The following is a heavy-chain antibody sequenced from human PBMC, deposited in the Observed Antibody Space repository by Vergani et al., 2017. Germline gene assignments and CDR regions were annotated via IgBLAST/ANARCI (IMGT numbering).Heavy chain of an antibody. CDR3: ARAPVANYYGSGSYLPRIDP. Sequence: QVQLVQSGAEVKKPGSSVKVSCKASGGTFSSYAISWVRQAPGQGLEWMGGIIPIFGTANYAQKFQGRVTITADESTSTAYMELSSLRSEDTAVYYCARAPVANYYGSGSYLPRIDPWGQGTLVTVSS. CDR2: IIPIFGTA. J-gene: IGHJ5*02. CDR1: GGTFSSYA. D-gene: IGHD3-10*01. V-gene: IGHV1-69*12.